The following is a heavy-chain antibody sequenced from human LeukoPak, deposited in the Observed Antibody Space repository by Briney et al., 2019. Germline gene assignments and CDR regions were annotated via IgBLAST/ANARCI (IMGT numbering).Heavy chain of an antibody. Sequence: SQTLSLTCTVSGGSISSGDYYWSWIRQPPGKGLEWSGYIYYSGSTYYNPSLKSRVTISVDTSKNQFSLKLSSVTAADTAVYYCSCYSGLDAFDIWGLGTMVTVSS. V-gene: IGHV4-30-4*01. CDR3: SCYSGLDAFDI. D-gene: IGHD2-15*01. CDR1: GGSISSGDYY. J-gene: IGHJ3*02. CDR2: IYYSGST.